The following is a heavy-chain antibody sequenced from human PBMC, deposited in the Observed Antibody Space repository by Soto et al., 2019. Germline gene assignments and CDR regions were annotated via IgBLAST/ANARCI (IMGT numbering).Heavy chain of an antibody. CDR2: ISSTTNYI. CDR3: ARESEDLTSNFDY. V-gene: IGHV3-21*01. J-gene: IGHJ4*02. Sequence: PGGSLRLSCAASGFTFSSYEMNWVRQAPGKGLEWVSSISSTTNYIYYADSMKGRFTVSRDNAKNSVYLEMNSLSAEDTAVYYCARESEDLTSNFDYWGQGTLVTVS. CDR1: GFTFSSYE.